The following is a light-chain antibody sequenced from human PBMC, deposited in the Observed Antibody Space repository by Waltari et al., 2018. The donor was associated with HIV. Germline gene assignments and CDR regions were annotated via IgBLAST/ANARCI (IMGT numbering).Light chain of an antibody. CDR1: SPTIAGSN. CDR3: GAWDNRLNVEV. J-gene: IGLJ2*01. CDR2: DNI. V-gene: IGLV1-51*01. Sequence: QTVLTQPPSVSAAPGQKITISCSGSSPTIAGSNHSWYQHLPGTAPKLLMYDNIKRPSGIPDRFSGSKSGTSATLGITGLQAGDEADYYCGAWDNRLNVEVFGGGTRLTVL.